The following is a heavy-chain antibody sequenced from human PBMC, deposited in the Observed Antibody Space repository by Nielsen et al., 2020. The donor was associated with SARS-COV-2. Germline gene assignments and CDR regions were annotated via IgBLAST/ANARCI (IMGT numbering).Heavy chain of an antibody. CDR3: QRPANDFWSGYYAGSYYYYGMDV. CDR2: ISSSSSYI. J-gene: IGHJ6*02. D-gene: IGHD3-3*01. Sequence: WIRQPPGKGLEWVSPISSSSSYIYYADSVKGRFTISRDNARNSLYLQMNSLRAEDTAVYYCQRPANDFWSGYYAGSYYYYGMDVWGQGTTVTVSS. V-gene: IGHV3-21*01.